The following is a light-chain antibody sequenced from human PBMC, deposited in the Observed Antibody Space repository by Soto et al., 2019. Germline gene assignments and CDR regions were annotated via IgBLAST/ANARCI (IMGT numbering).Light chain of an antibody. V-gene: IGKV3-15*01. Sequence: EVVMTQSPATLSVSPGERATFSCRASESVGSNLAWYQQKPGQAPSLLIYTTSTRESGVPARFSGSGSGTEFTLTINSLQTEDFGLDYCQQYNSWPRTFGQGTKVDIK. CDR2: TTS. CDR3: QQYNSWPRT. CDR1: ESVGSN. J-gene: IGKJ1*01.